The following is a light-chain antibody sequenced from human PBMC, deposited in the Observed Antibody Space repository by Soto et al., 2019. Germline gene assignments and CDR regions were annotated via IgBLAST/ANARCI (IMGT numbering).Light chain of an antibody. V-gene: IGLV4-60*03. CDR3: ETWDSNTPCV. CDR1: SGHSSYI. Sequence: QAVLTQSSSASASLGSSVKLTCTLSSGHSSYIIAWHQQQPGKAPRYLMKLEGSGSYNKGSGVPDRFSGSSSGADRYLTISNLQSEDEADYYCETWDSNTPCVLGTGTKLTVL. J-gene: IGLJ1*01. CDR2: LEGSGSY.